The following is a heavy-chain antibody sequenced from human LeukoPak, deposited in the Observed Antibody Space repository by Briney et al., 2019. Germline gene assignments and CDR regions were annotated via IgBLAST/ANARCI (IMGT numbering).Heavy chain of an antibody. J-gene: IGHJ4*02. CDR2: FYYTGST. CDR3: AIHPDCGGDCPFDY. D-gene: IGHD2-21*02. CDR1: GGSVSGGSYY. V-gene: IGHV4-61*01. Sequence: NPSETLSLTCTVSGGSVSGGSYYWSWIRQPPGKGLEWIGYFYYTGSTNYNPSLKSRVTISVDTPKNQFSLRLSSVTAADTAVYYCAIHPDCGGDCPFDYWGQGPLVPVPS.